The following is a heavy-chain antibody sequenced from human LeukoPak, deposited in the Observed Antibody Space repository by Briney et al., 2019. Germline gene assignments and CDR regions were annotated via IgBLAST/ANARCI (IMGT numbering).Heavy chain of an antibody. CDR3: ARGRARRRLATISSYYFDY. V-gene: IGHV4-34*01. Sequence: PSETLSLTCAVYGGSFSGYYWSWIRQPPGKGLEWIGEINHSGSTNYNPSLKSRVTISVDTSKNQFSPKMSSVTAADTAVYYCARGRARRRLATISSYYFDYWGQGTLVTVSS. D-gene: IGHD5-12*01. CDR1: GGSFSGYY. CDR2: INHSGST. J-gene: IGHJ4*02.